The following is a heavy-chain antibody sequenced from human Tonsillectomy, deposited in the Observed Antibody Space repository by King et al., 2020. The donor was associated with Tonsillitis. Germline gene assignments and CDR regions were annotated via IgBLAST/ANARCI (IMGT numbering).Heavy chain of an antibody. CDR1: GFTLSMYT. CDR2: ISSSSSTI. V-gene: IGHV3-48*01. CDR3: AREGWLNYYYAMDV. J-gene: IGHJ6*02. Sequence: VQLVESGGGLVQPGGSLRLSCAASGFTLSMYTMNWVRQAPGKGLEWVSYISSSSSTIYYADSVKGRFTISRDNAKNSLYLQVNSLRAEDTAVYYCAREGWLNYYYAMDVWGQGTTVTVSS. D-gene: IGHD3-22*01.